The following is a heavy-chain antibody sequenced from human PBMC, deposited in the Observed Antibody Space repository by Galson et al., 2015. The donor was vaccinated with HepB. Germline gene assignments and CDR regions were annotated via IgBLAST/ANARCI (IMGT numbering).Heavy chain of an antibody. CDR1: GGSISSYY. V-gene: IGHV4-59*01. CDR2: IYYSGST. J-gene: IGHJ4*02. CDR3: ARGGDIVVVTAADYFDY. D-gene: IGHD2-2*01. Sequence: LSLTCTVSGGSISSYYWSWIRQPPGKGLEWIGYIYYSGSTNYNPSLKSRVTISVDTSKKKFSLKLSSVTAADKAVYYCARGGDIVVVTAADYFDYWGQGTLV.